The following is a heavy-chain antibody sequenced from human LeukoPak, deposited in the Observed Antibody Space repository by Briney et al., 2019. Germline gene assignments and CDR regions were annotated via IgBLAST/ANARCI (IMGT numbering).Heavy chain of an antibody. D-gene: IGHD6-19*01. CDR1: GDSISNYY. CDR3: ARDNEGSGYDY. J-gene: IGHJ4*02. V-gene: IGHV4-4*07. CDR2: VYSSGST. Sequence: SETLSLTCTVSGDSISNYYWSWIRQPAGKGLEWIGRVYSSGSTYYNPSLKSRVTISVDTSKNQFSLKLSSVTAADTAVYYCARDNEGSGYDYWGQGTLVTVSS.